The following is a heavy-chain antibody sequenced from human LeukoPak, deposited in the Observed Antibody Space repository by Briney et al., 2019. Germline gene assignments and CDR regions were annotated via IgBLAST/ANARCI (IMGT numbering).Heavy chain of an antibody. Sequence: PSETLSLTCTVSGGSISSYYWSWIRQPPGKGLEWIGYIYYSGSTNYSPSLKSRVTISVDTSKNQFSLKLSSVTAADTAVYYCARVGCSGGSCYTNWFDPWGQGTLVTVSS. CDR1: GGSISSYY. CDR3: ARVGCSGGSCYTNWFDP. CDR2: IYYSGST. J-gene: IGHJ5*02. D-gene: IGHD2-15*01. V-gene: IGHV4-59*01.